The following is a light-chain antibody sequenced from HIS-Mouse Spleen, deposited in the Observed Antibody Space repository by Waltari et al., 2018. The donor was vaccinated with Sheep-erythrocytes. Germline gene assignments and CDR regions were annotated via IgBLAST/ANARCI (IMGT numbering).Light chain of an antibody. J-gene: IGLJ3*02. CDR3: CSYAGSSTPWV. Sequence: QSALTQPASVPGSPGQSITISCPGTSSEVGRYNLVSWYQQHPGKAPKLMIYEGSKRPSGVSNRFSGSKSGNTASLTISGLQAEDEADYYCCSYAGSSTPWVFGGGTKLTVL. CDR1: SSEVGRYNL. CDR2: EGS. V-gene: IGLV2-23*01.